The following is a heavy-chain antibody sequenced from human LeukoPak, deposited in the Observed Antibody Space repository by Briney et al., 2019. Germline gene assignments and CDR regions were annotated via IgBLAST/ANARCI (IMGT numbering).Heavy chain of an antibody. Sequence: PSETLSLTCTVSGGSISSSSYYWGWIRQPPGKGLEWIGSIYYSGSTYYNPSLKSRVTISVDTSKNQFSLKLSSVTAEDAAIYYCAGGITWFGRVPDYWGQGTLVTVSS. V-gene: IGHV4-39*07. CDR1: GGSISSSSYY. CDR3: AGGITWFGRVPDY. D-gene: IGHD3-10*02. CDR2: IYYSGST. J-gene: IGHJ4*02.